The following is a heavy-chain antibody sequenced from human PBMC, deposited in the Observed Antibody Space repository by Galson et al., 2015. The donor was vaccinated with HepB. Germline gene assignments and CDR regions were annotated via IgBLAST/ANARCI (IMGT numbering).Heavy chain of an antibody. CDR2: IWYDGSNK. Sequence: SLRLSCAASGFTLSSYGMHWVRQAPGKGLEWVAVIWYDGSNKYYADSVKGRFTISRDNSKNTLYLQMNSLSAEDTAVYYCAREITCYYDSSGEDGWFYFDYWGQGTLVTVSS. CDR1: GFTLSSYG. V-gene: IGHV3-33*01. CDR3: AREITCYYDSSGEDGWFYFDY. D-gene: IGHD3-22*01. J-gene: IGHJ4*02.